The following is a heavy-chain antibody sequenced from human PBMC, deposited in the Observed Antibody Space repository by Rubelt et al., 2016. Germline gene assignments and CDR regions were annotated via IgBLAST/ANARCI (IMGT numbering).Heavy chain of an antibody. CDR3: ARGRVSSGWYRDY. D-gene: IGHD6-19*01. V-gene: IGHV4-4*07. Sequence: QVQLQESGPGLVKPSETLSLTCTVSGGSISSYYWSWIRQPAGKGLEWIGRIYTSGSTNYNPSLKSRVTISVDTSKTHVPLKVSSVTAADTAVYYCARGRVSSGWYRDYWGQGTLVIVSS. CDR1: GGSISSYY. J-gene: IGHJ4*02. CDR2: IYTSGST.